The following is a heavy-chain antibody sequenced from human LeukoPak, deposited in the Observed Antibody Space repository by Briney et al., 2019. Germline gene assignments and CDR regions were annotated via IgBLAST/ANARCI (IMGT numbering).Heavy chain of an antibody. CDR1: GFTFSSYW. D-gene: IGHD3-22*01. J-gene: IGHJ4*02. V-gene: IGHV3-7*01. Sequence: GGSLRLSCAASGFTFSSYWMSWVRQAPGKGLEWVANIKQDGSEKYYVDSVKGRFTISRDNAKNSLYLQMNSLRAEDTAVYYCARDLGDSSGYIFDYWGQGTPVTVSS. CDR2: IKQDGSEK. CDR3: ARDLGDSSGYIFDY.